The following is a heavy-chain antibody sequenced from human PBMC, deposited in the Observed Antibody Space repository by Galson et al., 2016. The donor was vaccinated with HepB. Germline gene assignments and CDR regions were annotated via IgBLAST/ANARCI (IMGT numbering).Heavy chain of an antibody. CDR3: ARRHEYCPPVGCSVDY. Sequence: LRLSCAASGFTFNNAWMNWVRQAPGKGLEWVAADSMDGRRKFYSDSVKGRFTISRDNSNSMLFLQMSSLRADDTAVYYCARRHEYCPPVGCSVDYWGQGTLVSVSS. D-gene: IGHD2/OR15-2a*01. CDR2: DSMDGRRK. CDR1: GFTFNNAW. J-gene: IGHJ4*02. V-gene: IGHV3-30*03.